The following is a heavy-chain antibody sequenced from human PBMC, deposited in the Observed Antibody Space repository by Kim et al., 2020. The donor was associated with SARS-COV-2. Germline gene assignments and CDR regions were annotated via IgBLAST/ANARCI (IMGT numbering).Heavy chain of an antibody. D-gene: IGHD6-13*01. CDR1: GGSISYYY. Sequence: SETLSLTCTVSGGSISYYYWSWIRQPPGKGLECIGYIYYSGSTNYNPSLKSRVTTSVDTSKNQFSLKLSSVTAADTAVYYCARLVYSSSWYGLDYWGQGTLVTVSS. J-gene: IGHJ4*02. CDR3: ARLVYSSSWYGLDY. V-gene: IGHV4-59*08. CDR2: IYYSGST.